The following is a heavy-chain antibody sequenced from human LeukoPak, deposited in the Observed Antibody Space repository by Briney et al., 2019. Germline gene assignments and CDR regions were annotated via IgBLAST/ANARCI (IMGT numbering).Heavy chain of an antibody. CDR2: ISSSSSYI. V-gene: IGHV3-21*01. Sequence: PGGSLRLSCAASGFTFSSYSMTWVRQAPGKGLEWVSSISSSSSYIYYADSVKGRFTISRDNAKNSLYLQMNSLRAEDTAVYYCARDFVGTTPKPLDYWGQGTLVTVSS. CDR1: GFTFSSYS. D-gene: IGHD1-14*01. CDR3: ARDFVGTTPKPLDY. J-gene: IGHJ4*02.